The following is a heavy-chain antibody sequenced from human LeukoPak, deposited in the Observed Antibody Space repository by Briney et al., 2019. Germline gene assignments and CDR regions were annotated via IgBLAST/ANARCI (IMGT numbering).Heavy chain of an antibody. Sequence: TSQTLSLTCTVSGDSISSGDYYWSWIRQPPGKGLEWIGYIYFSGTTYYNPFLKSRVIVSVDTSKNQFSLKLSSVTAADTAVYYCARGVSEHRAFYDWFDPWGQGTLVTVSS. CDR3: ARGVSEHRAFYDWFDP. J-gene: IGHJ5*02. V-gene: IGHV4-30-4*08. CDR2: IYFSGTT. D-gene: IGHD2/OR15-2a*01. CDR1: GDSISSGDYY.